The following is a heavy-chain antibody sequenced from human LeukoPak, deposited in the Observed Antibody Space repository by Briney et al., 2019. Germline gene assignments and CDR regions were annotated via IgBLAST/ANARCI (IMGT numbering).Heavy chain of an antibody. D-gene: IGHD6-13*01. Sequence: GESLKISCKGSGYSFTSYWIGWVRQMPGKGLEWMGIIYPGDSDTRYSPSFQGQVTISADKSISTAYLQWSSLKAPDTAMYYCARHPRIAAAEIDYWGQGTLVTVSS. V-gene: IGHV5-51*01. CDR1: GYSFTSYW. CDR2: IYPGDSDT. CDR3: ARHPRIAAAEIDY. J-gene: IGHJ4*02.